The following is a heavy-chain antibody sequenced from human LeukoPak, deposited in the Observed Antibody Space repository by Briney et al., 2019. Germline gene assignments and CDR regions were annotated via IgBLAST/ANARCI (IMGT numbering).Heavy chain of an antibody. J-gene: IGHJ4*02. Sequence: SQTPSLTCAISGESGSSISAAWNWIRQSPSTGLEWLGRTYSRSEWYNDYAGTVKSRITINPDTSKNQFSLQLNSMTPDDTAVYYCARGGGSFDYWGQGTRVTLYS. D-gene: IGHD3-16*01. CDR2: TYSRSEWYN. CDR3: ARGGGSFDY. V-gene: IGHV6-1*01. CDR1: GESGSSISAA.